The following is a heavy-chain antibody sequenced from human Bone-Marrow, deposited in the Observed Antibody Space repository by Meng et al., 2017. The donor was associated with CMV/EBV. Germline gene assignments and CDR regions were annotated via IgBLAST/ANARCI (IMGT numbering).Heavy chain of an antibody. Sequence: ASVKVSCKASGYTFTSYGISWVRQAPGQGLEWMGWISAYNGNTNYAQKFQGRVTMTRDTSISTAYMELSRLRSDDTAVYYCARDHRTYSSSWYVYYYYGMDVWGQGTTVTVSS. V-gene: IGHV1-18*01. CDR1: GYTFTSYG. CDR3: ARDHRTYSSSWYVYYYYGMDV. J-gene: IGHJ6*02. CDR2: ISAYNGNT. D-gene: IGHD6-13*01.